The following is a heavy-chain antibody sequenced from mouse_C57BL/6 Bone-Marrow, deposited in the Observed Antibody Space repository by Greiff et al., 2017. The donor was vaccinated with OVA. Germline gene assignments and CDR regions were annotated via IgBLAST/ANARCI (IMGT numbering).Heavy chain of an antibody. Sequence: QVQLQQPGAELVKPGASVKLSCKASGYTFTSYWMQWVKQRPGQGLEWIGEIDPSDSYTNYNQKFKGKATLTVDTSSSTAYMQLSSLTSEDSAVYYCYYGSSYHWGQGTTLTVSS. V-gene: IGHV1-50*01. CDR1: GYTFTSYW. CDR3: YYGSSYH. D-gene: IGHD1-1*01. J-gene: IGHJ2*01. CDR2: IDPSDSYT.